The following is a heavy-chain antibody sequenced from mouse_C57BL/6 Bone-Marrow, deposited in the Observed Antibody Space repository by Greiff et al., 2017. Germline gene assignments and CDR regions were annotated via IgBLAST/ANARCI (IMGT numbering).Heavy chain of an antibody. CDR2: LHPSDSAT. V-gene: IGHV1-74*01. Sequence: VQLQQPGAELVKPGASVKVSCKASGYTFTSYWMHWVKQRPGQGLEWIGRLHPSDSATNYNQKFKGKATVTVDKSSSTASMQLSVRTTEDSAVDDYAIEEGTIDSSGYWGQGTTLTVSS. J-gene: IGHJ2*01. CDR3: AIEEGTIDSSGY. D-gene: IGHD3-2*01. CDR1: GYTFTSYW.